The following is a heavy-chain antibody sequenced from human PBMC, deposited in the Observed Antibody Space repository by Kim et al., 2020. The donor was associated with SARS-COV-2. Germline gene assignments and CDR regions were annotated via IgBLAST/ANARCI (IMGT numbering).Heavy chain of an antibody. CDR2: I. D-gene: IGHD3-10*01. V-gene: IGHV3-11*04. Sequence: IYYAAPVTGRFTIPRDKAKTSLYLQMTSLGDEDTAVYYCASGEGILWLLYWGQGTLVTVSS. J-gene: IGHJ4*02. CDR3: ASGEGILWLLY.